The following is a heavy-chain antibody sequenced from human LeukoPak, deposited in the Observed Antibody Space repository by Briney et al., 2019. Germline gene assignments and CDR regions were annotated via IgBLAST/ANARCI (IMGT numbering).Heavy chain of an antibody. CDR2: INSDGGYT. D-gene: IGHD6-19*01. CDR1: GFTFGIYW. J-gene: IGHJ3*02. V-gene: IGHV3-74*01. Sequence: PGGSLRLSCAASGFTFGIYWMHWVRQAPGKGLVRVSRINSDGGYTNYADSVKGRFTISRDNAKNTLYLQMTSLRAEDTAVYYCALSETGDGSGYDAFDIWGQGTMVTVSS. CDR3: ALSETGDGSGYDAFDI.